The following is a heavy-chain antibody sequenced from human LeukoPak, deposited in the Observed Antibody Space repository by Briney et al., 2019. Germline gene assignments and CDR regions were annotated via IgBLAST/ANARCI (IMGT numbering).Heavy chain of an antibody. J-gene: IGHJ6*03. CDR1: GGSISSYY. CDR3: ARGVATLTGSWGIGFYYYYMDV. V-gene: IGHV4-59*01. D-gene: IGHD3-9*01. CDR2: IYYSGST. Sequence: PSETLSLTCTVSGGSISSYYWGWIRQPPGKGLEWIGYIYYSGSTNYNPSLKSRVTISVDTSKNQFSLKLSSVTAADTAVYYCARGVATLTGSWGIGFYYYYMDVWGKGTTVTVSS.